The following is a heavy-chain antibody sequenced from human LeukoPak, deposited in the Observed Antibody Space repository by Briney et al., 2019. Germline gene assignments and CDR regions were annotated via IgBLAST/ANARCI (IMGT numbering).Heavy chain of an antibody. V-gene: IGHV3-48*04. CDR1: GFTFSSYS. D-gene: IGHD5-18*01. Sequence: GGSLRLSCAASGFTFSSYSMNWVRQAPGKGLEWVSYISSSSGTIYYADSVKGRFTNSRDNAKNSLYLQMNSLRAEDTAVYYCATPGGYSYGLHFDYWGQGTLVTVSS. CDR2: ISSSSGTI. CDR3: ATPGGYSYGLHFDY. J-gene: IGHJ4*02.